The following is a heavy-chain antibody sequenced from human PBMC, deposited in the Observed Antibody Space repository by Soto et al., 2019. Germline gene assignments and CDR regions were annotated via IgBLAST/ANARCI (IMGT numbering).Heavy chain of an antibody. CDR3: VREGYCSGGSCYQH. J-gene: IGHJ1*01. Sequence: QVQLQQWGAGLLKPSETLSLTCAVYGGSFSGYYWSWIRQPPGKGLEWIGEINHSGSTNYNPYLTSRVTISVHTSKNQFSLRLSSVTAADTAVYYCVREGYCSGGSCYQHWGQGTLVTVSS. CDR1: GGSFSGYY. D-gene: IGHD2-15*01. CDR2: INHSGST. V-gene: IGHV4-34*01.